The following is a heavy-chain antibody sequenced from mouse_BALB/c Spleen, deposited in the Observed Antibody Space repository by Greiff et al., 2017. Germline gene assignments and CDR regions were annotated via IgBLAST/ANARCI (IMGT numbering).Heavy chain of an antibody. CDR1: GFNIKDYY. J-gene: IGHJ2*01. Sequence: VQLQQSGAELVRSGASVKLSCTASGFNIKDYYMHWVKQRPEQGLEWIGWIDPENGDTEYAPKFQGKATMTADTSSNTAYLQLSSLTSEDTAVYYCNAYGNYLDYWGQGTTRTVSS. V-gene: IGHV14-4*02. CDR2: IDPENGDT. CDR3: NAYGNYLDY. D-gene: IGHD2-1*01.